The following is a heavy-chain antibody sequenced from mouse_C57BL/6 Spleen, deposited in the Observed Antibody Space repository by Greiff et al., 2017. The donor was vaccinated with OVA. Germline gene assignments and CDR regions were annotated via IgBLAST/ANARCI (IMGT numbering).Heavy chain of an antibody. CDR1: GYTFTSYW. Sequence: VQLQQPGAELVKPGASVKLSCKASGYTFTSYWMHGVKERKGEGVEWIGMIHPNSGSTNYNEKFKSKATLTVDKSSSTAYMQLSSLTSEDSAVYYCASDGYYEYYYAMDYWGQGTSVTVSS. J-gene: IGHJ4*01. V-gene: IGHV1-64*01. CDR2: IHPNSGST. CDR3: ASDGYYEYYYAMDY. D-gene: IGHD2-3*01.